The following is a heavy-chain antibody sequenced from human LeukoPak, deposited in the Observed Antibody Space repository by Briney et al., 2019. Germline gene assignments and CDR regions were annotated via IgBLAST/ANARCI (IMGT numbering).Heavy chain of an antibody. CDR3: ARGFYGAGSHFDF. CDR2: IFHTGHT. D-gene: IGHD3-10*01. J-gene: IGHJ4*02. CDR1: GGSISSGDYP. V-gene: IGHV4-30-2*01. Sequence: SATLSLTCTVSGGSISSGDYPWSWIRQPPGKGLEWIGYIFHTGHTSYNPSLKSRVTISVDMSKNQLSLRLTSVTAADTAVYYCARGFYGAGSHFDFWGQGTLVTVSS.